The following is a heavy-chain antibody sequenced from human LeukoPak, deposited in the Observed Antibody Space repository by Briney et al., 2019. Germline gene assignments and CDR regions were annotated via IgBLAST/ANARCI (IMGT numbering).Heavy chain of an antibody. CDR3: ARVRGDYYGSGIGDWFDP. V-gene: IGHV4-34*01. CDR2: INHSGST. CDR1: GGSFSGYY. Sequence: SETLSLTCAVYGGSFSGYYWSWIRQPPGKGLEWIGEINHSGSTNYNPSLKSRVTISVDTSKNQFSLKLSSVTAADTAVYYCARVRGDYYGSGIGDWFDPWGQGTLVTVSS. D-gene: IGHD3-10*01. J-gene: IGHJ5*02.